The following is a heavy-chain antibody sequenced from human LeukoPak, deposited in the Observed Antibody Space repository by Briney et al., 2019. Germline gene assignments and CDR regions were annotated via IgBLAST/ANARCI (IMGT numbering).Heavy chain of an antibody. CDR3: ARHLYSESYYF. D-gene: IGHD1-26*01. Sequence: SETLSLTCTVSGVSISSNSHYWGWIRQTPGKGLEWIGSIYYTGTTYYNPSLKSRVTISIDTSKNQFSLKLSSVTAADTAVYYCARHLYSESYYFWGQGTLVTVSS. CDR2: IYYTGTT. V-gene: IGHV4-39*01. CDR1: GVSISSNSHY. J-gene: IGHJ4*02.